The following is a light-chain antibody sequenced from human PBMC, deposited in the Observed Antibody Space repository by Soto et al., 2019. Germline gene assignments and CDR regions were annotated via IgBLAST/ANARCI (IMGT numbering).Light chain of an antibody. CDR3: QQFNTYPII. Sequence: AIQLTQSPSSLSASVGDRVTITCRASQDIRGALAWYQQKPGKPPKLLIFDVSTLQSGVPSRFSGSGSGTDFTLTIAGLQPEDFAPYYCQQFNTYPIIFGQGTRLEIK. V-gene: IGKV1-13*02. J-gene: IGKJ5*01. CDR1: QDIRGA. CDR2: DVS.